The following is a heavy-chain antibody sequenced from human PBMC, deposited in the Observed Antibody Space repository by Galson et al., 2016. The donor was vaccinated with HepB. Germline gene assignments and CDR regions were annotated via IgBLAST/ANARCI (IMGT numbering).Heavy chain of an antibody. CDR3: ARSGTYTNRIGMDV. CDR2: IGTKGGT. CDR1: GFPFNSYS. Sequence: SLRLSCAASGFPFNSYSMSWVRQAKGKGLEWVSGIGTKGGTYYLDSAKGRFTISREDAKNSLHLQMNSLTAGDTAVYYCARSGTYTNRIGMDVWGQGTTVTVSS. J-gene: IGHJ6*02. V-gene: IGHV3-13*01. D-gene: IGHD3-10*01.